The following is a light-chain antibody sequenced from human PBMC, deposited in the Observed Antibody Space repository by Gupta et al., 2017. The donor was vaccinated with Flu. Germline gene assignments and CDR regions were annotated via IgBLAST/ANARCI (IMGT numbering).Light chain of an antibody. CDR3: QAWDNSLGV. Sequence: SDLIQASSVSASPGKSASITCTEDKSGDKYGSRSQQKTGQRYVLVIYQDSKRPPGIPGRFSSYNSGNTATLTISGTQSMDEADYYCQAWDNSLGVFGGGTKLTVL. V-gene: IGLV3-1*01. J-gene: IGLJ3*02. CDR2: QDS. CDR1: KSGDKY.